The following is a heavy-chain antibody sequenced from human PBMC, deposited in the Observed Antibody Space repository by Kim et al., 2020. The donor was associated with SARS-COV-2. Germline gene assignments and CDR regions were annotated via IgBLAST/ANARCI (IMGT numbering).Heavy chain of an antibody. CDR3: ATMVGYSYGYYFHY. CDR1: GFSFSSYS. Sequence: GGSLRLSCAASGFSFSSYSMNWVRQAPGRGLEWLSYITSTGSTEYYADSVKGRFTISRDNAKNSLHLQMNSLRAEDTAVYYCATMVGYSYGYYFHYWGQGTLVTVSS. CDR2: ITSTGSTE. V-gene: IGHV3-48*04. J-gene: IGHJ4*02. D-gene: IGHD5-18*01.